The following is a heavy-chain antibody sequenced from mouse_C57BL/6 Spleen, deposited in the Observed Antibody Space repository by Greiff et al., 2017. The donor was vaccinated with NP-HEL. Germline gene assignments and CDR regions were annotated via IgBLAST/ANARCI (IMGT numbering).Heavy chain of an antibody. J-gene: IGHJ2*01. V-gene: IGHV1-19*01. D-gene: IGHD1-1*01. Sequence: VQLQQSGPVLVKPGASVKMSCKASGYTFTDYYMNWVKQSHGKSLEWIGVINPYNGGTSYNQKFKGKATLTVDKSSSTAYMELNSLTSEDSAVYYCARDVYGSSSDYWGQGTTLTVSS. CDR3: ARDVYGSSSDY. CDR1: GYTFTDYY. CDR2: INPYNGGT.